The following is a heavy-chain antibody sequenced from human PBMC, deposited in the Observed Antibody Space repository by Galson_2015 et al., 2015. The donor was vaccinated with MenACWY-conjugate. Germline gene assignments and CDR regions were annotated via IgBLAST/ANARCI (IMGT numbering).Heavy chain of an antibody. CDR1: GFTVSSNY. CDR2: IYSGGWT. J-gene: IGHJ3*01. CDR3: VRDQWRQWLVHGNVALEH. D-gene: IGHD6-19*01. V-gene: IGHV3-53*01. Sequence: SLRLSCAASGFTVSSNYVGWVRQAPGQGLEWVSLIYSGGWTNYADSAKGRFTIISDDSKNTLHLQMNRLRAEDTAVIYCVRDQWRQWLVHGNVALEHWGQGSKVTVSS.